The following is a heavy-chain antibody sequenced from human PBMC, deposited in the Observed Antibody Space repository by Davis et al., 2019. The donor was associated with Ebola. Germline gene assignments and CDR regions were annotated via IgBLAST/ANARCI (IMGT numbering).Heavy chain of an antibody. D-gene: IGHD5-12*01. CDR1: GYTFTGYY. V-gene: IGHV1-2*06. CDR2: INPNTDAT. CDR3: TTPGGQDSGYDVFDI. J-gene: IGHJ3*02. Sequence: ASVKVSCKASGYTFTGYYMHWVRQAPGQGLERMGRINPNTDATNYAQRFQGRVTMTRDTSTTTVYMDLSSLRSEDTALYYCTTPGGQDSGYDVFDIWGQGTMVTVSS.